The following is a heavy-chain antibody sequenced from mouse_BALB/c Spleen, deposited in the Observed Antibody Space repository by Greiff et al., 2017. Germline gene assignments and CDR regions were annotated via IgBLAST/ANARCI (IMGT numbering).Heavy chain of an antibody. CDR2: ISSGGST. J-gene: IGHJ1*01. Sequence: EVMLVESGGGLVKPGGSLKLSCAASGFTFSSYAMSWVRQTPEKRLEWVASISSGGSTYYPDSVKGRFTISRDNARNILYLQMSSLRSEDTAMYYCARGGDGIWYFDVWGAGTTVTVSS. CDR3: ARGGDGIWYFDV. D-gene: IGHD3-3*01. CDR1: GFTFSSYA. V-gene: IGHV5-6-5*01.